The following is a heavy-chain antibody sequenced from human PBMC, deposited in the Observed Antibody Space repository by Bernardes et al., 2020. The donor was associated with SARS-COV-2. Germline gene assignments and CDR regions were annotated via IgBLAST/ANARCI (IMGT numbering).Heavy chain of an antibody. Sequence: SETLSLTCTVSGGSISSYYWSWIRQPPGKGLEWIGYIYYSGSTNYNPSLKSRVTTSVDTSKNQFSLKLSSVTAADTAVYYCARLDYDFWSGYRGLNWFDPWGQGTLVTVSS. D-gene: IGHD3-3*01. CDR1: GGSISSYY. CDR2: IYYSGST. CDR3: ARLDYDFWSGYRGLNWFDP. V-gene: IGHV4-59*01. J-gene: IGHJ5*02.